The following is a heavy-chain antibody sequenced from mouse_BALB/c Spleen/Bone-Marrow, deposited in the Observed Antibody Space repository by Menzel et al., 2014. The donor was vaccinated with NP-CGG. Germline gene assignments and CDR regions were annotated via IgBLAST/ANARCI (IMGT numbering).Heavy chain of an antibody. CDR2: INPESSTI. Sequence: EVKLMESGGGLVQPGGSLKLSCAASGFGFSRYWMTWVRQAPGKGLEWIGEINPESSTINYTPSLKDKFIISRDDAKNALYLQMSKVRSEDTALYYCARPGYYGYQDVWGAGTTVTVSS. CDR3: ARPGYYGYQDV. D-gene: IGHD1-2*01. V-gene: IGHV4-1*02. J-gene: IGHJ1*01. CDR1: GFGFSRYW.